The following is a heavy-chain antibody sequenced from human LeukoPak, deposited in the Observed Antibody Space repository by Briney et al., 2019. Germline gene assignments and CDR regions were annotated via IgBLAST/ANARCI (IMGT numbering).Heavy chain of an antibody. Sequence: SETLSLTCTVSGGSISSYYWSWIRQPPGKGLEWIGYIYYSGSTNYNPSLKSRVTISVDTSKNQFSLKLSSVTAADTAVYYCARSQLDYDILTGYYIAPNFDYWGQGTLVIVSS. J-gene: IGHJ4*02. D-gene: IGHD3-9*01. CDR3: ARSQLDYDILTGYYIAPNFDY. CDR1: GGSISSYY. CDR2: IYYSGST. V-gene: IGHV4-59*01.